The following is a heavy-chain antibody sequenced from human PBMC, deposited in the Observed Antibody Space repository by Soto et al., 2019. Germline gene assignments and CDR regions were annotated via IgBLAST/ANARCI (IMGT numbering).Heavy chain of an antibody. CDR1: GFTFSSYG. V-gene: IGHV3-30*18. CDR2: ISYDGSNK. J-gene: IGHJ4*02. CDR3: AKDPVCSSTRCAIEGSPY. Sequence: GGSLRLSCAASGFTFSSYGMHWVRQAPGKGLEWVAVISYDGSNKYYADSVKGRFTISRDNSKNTLYLQMNSLRAEDTAVYYCAKDPVCSSTRCAIEGSPYWGQGNLVTVSS. D-gene: IGHD2-2*01.